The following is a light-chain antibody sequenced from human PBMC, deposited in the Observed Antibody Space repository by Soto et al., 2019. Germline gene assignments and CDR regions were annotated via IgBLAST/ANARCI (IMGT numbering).Light chain of an antibody. J-gene: IGLJ3*02. CDR3: SSYTSSSTVV. CDR2: DVS. Sequence: QSALTQPASVSGSPGQSITISCTGTSSDVGAYNSVSWYQQHPGKVPKLMMYDVSNRPSGVSNRFSGSKSGNTASLIISGLQAEDEAEYYCSSYTSSSTVVFGGGTKLTVL. V-gene: IGLV2-14*01. CDR1: SSDVGAYNS.